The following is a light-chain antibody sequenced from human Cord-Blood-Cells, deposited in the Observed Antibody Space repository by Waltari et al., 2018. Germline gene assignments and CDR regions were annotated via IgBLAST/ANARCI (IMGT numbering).Light chain of an antibody. Sequence: DIQMTQSPSSLSASVGDRVTITCRASQSISSNLKWYQQKPGKAPKLLIYAASSLQSGIPSRFSGSGSGTDFTLSISSLQPEDFAAYYCQQSYSTPLTFGGGTKVEIK. CDR3: QQSYSTPLT. V-gene: IGKV1-39*01. CDR2: AAS. J-gene: IGKJ4*01. CDR1: QSISSN.